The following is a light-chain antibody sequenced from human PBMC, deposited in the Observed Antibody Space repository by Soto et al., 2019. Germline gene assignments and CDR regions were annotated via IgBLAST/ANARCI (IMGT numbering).Light chain of an antibody. J-gene: IGKJ1*01. CDR3: QQRHSWPRT. Sequence: EIVLTQSPATLSLSPGERATLSCRASQSVTTSSAWFQHKPGQAPRLLIYAASNRATGIPARFSGSGSGTDFTLTISGLEPADFAVYYCQQRHSWPRTFGQGTKVEIK. CDR2: AAS. V-gene: IGKV3-11*01. CDR1: QSVTTS.